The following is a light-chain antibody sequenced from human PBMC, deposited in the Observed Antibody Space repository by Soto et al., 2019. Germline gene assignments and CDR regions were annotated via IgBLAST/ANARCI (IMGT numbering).Light chain of an antibody. CDR2: DAS. J-gene: IGKJ5*01. V-gene: IGKV3-11*01. CDR3: RAIT. Sequence: EIVLTQSPATLSLSPGERATLSCRASQSISSYLAWYQKKPGQAPRLLIYDASNRATGIPARFSGSGSGTDFTLTISSLEPEDFAVYYCRAITFGQGTRLEIK. CDR1: QSISSY.